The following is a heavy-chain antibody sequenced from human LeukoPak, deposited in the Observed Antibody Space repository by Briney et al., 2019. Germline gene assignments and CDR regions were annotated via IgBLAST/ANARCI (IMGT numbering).Heavy chain of an antibody. CDR2: ISSSGSTI. D-gene: IGHD1-26*01. J-gene: IGHJ4*02. CDR1: GFTFSSYA. CDR3: ASGRSGSYVFDY. V-gene: IGHV3-11*04. Sequence: GGSLRLSCAASGFTFSSYAMSWIRQAPGKGLEWVSYISSSGSTIYYADSVKGRFTISRDNAKNSLYLQMNSLRAEDTAVYYCASGRSGSYVFDYWGQGTLVTVSS.